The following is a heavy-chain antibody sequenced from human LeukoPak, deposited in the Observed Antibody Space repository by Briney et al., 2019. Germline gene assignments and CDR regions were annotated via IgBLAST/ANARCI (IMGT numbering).Heavy chain of an antibody. D-gene: IGHD3-9*01. J-gene: IGHJ6*02. V-gene: IGHV7-4-1*02. CDR1: GYTFTSYA. CDR2: INTNTGNP. Sequence: ASVEVSCKASGYTFTSYAMNWVRQAPGQGLEWMGWINTNTGNPTYAQGFTGRFVFSLDTSVSTAYLQISSLKAEDTAVYYCAKNDILTGYYTLHYYYYGMDVWGQGTTVTVSS. CDR3: AKNDILTGYYTLHYYYYGMDV.